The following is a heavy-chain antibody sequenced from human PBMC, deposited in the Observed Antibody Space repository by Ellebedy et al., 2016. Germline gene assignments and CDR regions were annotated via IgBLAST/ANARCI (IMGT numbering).Heavy chain of an antibody. J-gene: IGHJ4*02. CDR3: ARGDPDESDY. CDR2: VSPSTGAT. V-gene: IGHV1-18*01. CDR1: GYIFTNFG. Sequence: ASVKVSCKASGYIFTNFGLSWVRQAPGQGLEWMGWVSPSTGATNYARPLQGKITLTTDTSTDTAYMEVRSLSSDDTAVYYGARGDPDESDYWGQGTLVTVSS.